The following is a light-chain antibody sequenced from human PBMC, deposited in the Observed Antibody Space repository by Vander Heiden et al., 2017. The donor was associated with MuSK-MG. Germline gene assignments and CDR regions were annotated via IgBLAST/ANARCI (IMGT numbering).Light chain of an antibody. J-gene: IGLJ3*02. Sequence: KCMLTQHNSVPEYPGKTVTISCTRSSGSIARNYVQWYQQRPGSAPTTVIYEDNQRPSGVPDRFSGSIDRSYNSTSLTMAGLDNEDDADYYCQTYDISKQHWVFGGGTKLTVL. CDR3: QTYDISKQHWV. CDR1: SGSIARNY. CDR2: EDN. V-gene: IGLV6-57*03.